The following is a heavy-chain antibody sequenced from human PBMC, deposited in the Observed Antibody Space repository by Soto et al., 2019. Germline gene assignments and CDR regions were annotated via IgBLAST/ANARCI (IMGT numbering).Heavy chain of an antibody. D-gene: IGHD3-22*01. V-gene: IGHV5-51*01. J-gene: IGHJ3*02. Sequence: GESLKISCKGSGYSFTSYWIGWVRQMPGKGLEWIGIIYPGDSDTRYSPSFQGQVTISADKSISTAYLQWSSLKASDTAMYYWVAYYDSSGYYFVRAFDIWGQGTMVTVSS. CDR3: VAYYDSSGYYFVRAFDI. CDR1: GYSFTSYW. CDR2: IYPGDSDT.